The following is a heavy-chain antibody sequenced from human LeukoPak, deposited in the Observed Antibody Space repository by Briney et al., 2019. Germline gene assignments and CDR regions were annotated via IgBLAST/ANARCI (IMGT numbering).Heavy chain of an antibody. V-gene: IGHV3-23*01. CDR2: ISGSGGST. J-gene: IGHJ4*02. Sequence: PGGSLRLSCAASGFTFSSYAMSWVRQAPGKGLEWVSAISGSGGSTYHADSVKGRFTISRDNSKNTLYLQMNSLRAEDTAVYYCAVDIVVVPAAIPFDYWGQGTLVTVSS. CDR1: GFTFSSYA. CDR3: AVDIVVVPAAIPFDY. D-gene: IGHD2-2*02.